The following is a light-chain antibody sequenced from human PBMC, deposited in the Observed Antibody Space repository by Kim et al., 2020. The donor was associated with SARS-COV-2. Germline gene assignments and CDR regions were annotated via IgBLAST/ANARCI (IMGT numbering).Light chain of an antibody. CDR1: QSISSY. J-gene: IGKJ1*01. CDR2: AAS. Sequence: ASVGYRVPISCRASQSISSYLNWYQQKPGKAPKLLIYAASSLQSGVPSRFSGSGSGTDFTLTISSLQPEDFATYYCQQSYSTPRTFGQGTKVDIK. V-gene: IGKV1-39*01. CDR3: QQSYSTPRT.